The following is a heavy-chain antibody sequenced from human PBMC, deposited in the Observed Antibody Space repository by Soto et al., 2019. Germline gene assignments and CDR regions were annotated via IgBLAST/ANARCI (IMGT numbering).Heavy chain of an antibody. CDR3: ARGVGVIGAGLPIEDY. J-gene: IGHJ4*02. Sequence: QVQLQESGPGLVKPSQTLSLTCTVSGGSISSGGFYWSWIRQHPGKGLEWIGYIYYSGSTYYNPSLKSRVTISVDTSKNQFSLKLSSVTAADTAVYYCARGVGVIGAGLPIEDYWGQGTLVTVSS. V-gene: IGHV4-31*03. D-gene: IGHD3-22*01. CDR1: GGSISSGGFY. CDR2: IYYSGST.